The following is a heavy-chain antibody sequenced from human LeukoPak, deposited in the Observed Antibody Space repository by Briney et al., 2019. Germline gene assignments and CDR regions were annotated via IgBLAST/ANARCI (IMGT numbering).Heavy chain of an antibody. V-gene: IGHV3-23*01. CDR1: GFTFRNYA. J-gene: IGHJ4*02. CDR3: ARDWVTDTAAIDY. CDR2: SSGSGDDT. Sequence: PGGSLRLSCAASGFTFRNYAMGWVRQAPGKGLEWVSTSSGSGDDTYYADSVKGRFTISRDNSKNTLFLQMNSLRAEDTAVYYCARDWVTDTAAIDYWGQGTLVSVSS. D-gene: IGHD2-2*01.